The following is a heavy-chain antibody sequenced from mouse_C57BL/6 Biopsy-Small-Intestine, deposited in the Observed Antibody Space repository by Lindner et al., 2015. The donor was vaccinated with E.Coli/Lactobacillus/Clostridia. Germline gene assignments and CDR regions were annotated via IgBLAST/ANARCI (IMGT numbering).Heavy chain of an antibody. J-gene: IGHJ1*03. D-gene: IGHD1-1*01. Sequence: VQLQESGAELVKPGASVKISCKASGYAFSSYWMNWVKQRPGKGLEWIGQIYPGDGDTNYNGKFKGKATFTADTSSNTAYMQLSSLTTEDSAIYYCARRPYYYGSSGYFDVWGTGTTVTVSS. CDR2: IYPGDGDT. CDR1: GYAFSSYW. CDR3: ARRPYYYGSSGYFDV. V-gene: IGHV1-80*01.